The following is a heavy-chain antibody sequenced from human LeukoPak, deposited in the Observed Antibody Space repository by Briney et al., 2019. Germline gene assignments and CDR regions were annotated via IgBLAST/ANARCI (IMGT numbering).Heavy chain of an antibody. Sequence: GGSLRLSCAASGFTFSSYAMSWVRQAPGKGLEWISTISSSGGNTYYTNSVKGRFTISRDNSKHTLYLQMNSLKAEDTAVYSCARDPNYGSTWYVNWFDPWGQGTLVTVSS. V-gene: IGHV3-23*01. CDR3: ARDPNYGSTWYVNWFDP. CDR1: GFTFSSYA. J-gene: IGHJ5*02. D-gene: IGHD6-13*01. CDR2: ISSSGGNT.